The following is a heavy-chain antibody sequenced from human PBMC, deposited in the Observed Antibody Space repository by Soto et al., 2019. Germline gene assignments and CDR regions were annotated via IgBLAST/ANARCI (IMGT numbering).Heavy chain of an antibody. CDR2: INHSGST. CDR1: GGSFSGYY. CDR3: ARTRRGYSYGLGYENWFDP. V-gene: IGHV4-34*01. D-gene: IGHD5-18*01. Sequence: SETLSLTCAVYGGSFSGYYWSWIRQPPGKGLEWIGEINHSGSTNYNPSLKSRVTISVDTSKNQFSLKLSSVTAADTAVYYCARTRRGYSYGLGYENWFDPWGQGTLVTVSS. J-gene: IGHJ5*02.